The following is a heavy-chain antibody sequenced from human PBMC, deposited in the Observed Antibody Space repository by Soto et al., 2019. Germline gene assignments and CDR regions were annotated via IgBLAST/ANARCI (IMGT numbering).Heavy chain of an antibody. CDR2: INPSGGST. CDR3: ARGYSSSWYPPYYYYYYMDV. J-gene: IGHJ6*03. CDR1: GYTFTLYY. V-gene: IGHV1-46*03. Sequence: QVQLVQSGAEVKKPGASVKVSCKASGYTFTLYYMHWVRQAPGQGLEWLGIINPSGGSTSYAQKFQVRVTMTRDTSTSTVYMELSSLRSEDTAVYYCARGYSSSWYPPYYYYYYMDVWGKGTTVTVSS. D-gene: IGHD6-13*01.